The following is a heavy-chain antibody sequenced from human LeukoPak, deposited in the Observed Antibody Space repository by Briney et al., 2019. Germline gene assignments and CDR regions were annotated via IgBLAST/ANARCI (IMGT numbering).Heavy chain of an antibody. Sequence: EASVEVSCKVSGYTLTELSMHWVRQALGKGLEWMGGFDPEDGETIYAQKFQGRVTMTEDSSTDTAYMELSSLRSEDTAVYCCATGFRYVDYWGQGTLVTVSS. J-gene: IGHJ4*02. CDR2: FDPEDGET. CDR1: GYTLTELS. V-gene: IGHV1-24*01. CDR3: ATGFRYVDY.